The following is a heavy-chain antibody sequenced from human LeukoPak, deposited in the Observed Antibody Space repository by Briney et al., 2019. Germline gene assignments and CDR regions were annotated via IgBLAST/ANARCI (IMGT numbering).Heavy chain of an antibody. D-gene: IGHD5/OR15-5a*01. CDR2: IAGNSITI. V-gene: IGHV3-23*01. Sequence: GGSLRLSCAASGFTFSTYAMNWVRQAPGRGLEWVSVIAGNSITIRYADSVKGRFTISRDNSKNTVFLQMNSLKAEDTALYYCAKDLRPDGLYDFDSWGQGTLVTVSS. J-gene: IGHJ4*02. CDR3: AKDLRPDGLYDFDS. CDR1: GFTFSTYA.